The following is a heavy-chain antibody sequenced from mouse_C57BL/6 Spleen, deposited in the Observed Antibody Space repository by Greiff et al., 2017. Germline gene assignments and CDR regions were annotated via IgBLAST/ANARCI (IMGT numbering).Heavy chain of an antibody. Sequence: VQLQQPGAELVRPGSSVKLSCKASGYTFTSYWMHWVKQRPIQGLEWIGNIDPSDSETHYNQKFKDKATLTVDKSSSTAYMQLSSLTSEDSAVYYCALYDGYYDFDYWGQGTTRTVSS. CDR2: IDPSDSET. CDR3: ALYDGYYDFDY. D-gene: IGHD2-3*01. CDR1: GYTFTSYW. J-gene: IGHJ2*01. V-gene: IGHV1-52*01.